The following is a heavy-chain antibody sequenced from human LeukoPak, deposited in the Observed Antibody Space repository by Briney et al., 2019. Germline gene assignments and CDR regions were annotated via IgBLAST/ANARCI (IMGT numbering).Heavy chain of an antibody. CDR1: GFTFSDYA. Sequence: PGGSLRLSCAASGFTFSDYAMHWVRQASGKGLEWVGRIRSKPNSYATAYAASVEGRFTISRDDSKNTAYLQMNSLQTEDTAAYYCALWGDCTSCPTGFDPWGQGTLVTVSS. CDR2: IRSKPNSYAT. V-gene: IGHV3-73*01. J-gene: IGHJ5*02. D-gene: IGHD2-2*01. CDR3: ALWGDCTSCPTGFDP.